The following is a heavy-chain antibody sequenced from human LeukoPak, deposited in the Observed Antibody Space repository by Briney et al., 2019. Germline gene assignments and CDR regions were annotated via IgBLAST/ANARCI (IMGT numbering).Heavy chain of an antibody. J-gene: IGHJ4*02. CDR3: ARDWRKRITMIVVEYFDY. V-gene: IGHV3-7*01. CDR2: IKQDGSEK. CDR1: GFNFNNHN. D-gene: IGHD3-22*01. Sequence: GGSLRLSCAASGFNFNNHNMNWVRQAPGKGLEWVANIKQDGSEKYYVDSVKGRFTISRDNAKNSLYLQMNSLRAEDTAVYYCARDWRKRITMIVVEYFDYWGQGTLVTVSS.